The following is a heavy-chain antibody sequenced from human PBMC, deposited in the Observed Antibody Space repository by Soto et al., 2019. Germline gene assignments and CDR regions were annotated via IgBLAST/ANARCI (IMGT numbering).Heavy chain of an antibody. Sequence: PSETLSLTCAVYGGSFSGYYWSWICQPPGKGLEWIGEINHSGSTNYNPTLKSRGTISVETPKNQYSLTLSSVTAADTAVSDCERSLHIVVVVAAPSRGGMDVWGQGTTVTVSS. CDR2: INHSGST. D-gene: IGHD2-15*01. CDR3: ERSLHIVVVVAAPSRGGMDV. V-gene: IGHV4-34*01. J-gene: IGHJ6*02. CDR1: GGSFSGYY.